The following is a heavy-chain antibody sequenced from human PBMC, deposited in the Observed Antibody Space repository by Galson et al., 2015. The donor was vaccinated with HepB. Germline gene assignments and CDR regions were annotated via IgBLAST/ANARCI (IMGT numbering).Heavy chain of an antibody. D-gene: IGHD2-15*01. J-gene: IGHJ4*02. CDR3: AKDAVGGGSFLDY. CDR2: ISYDGSNK. CDR1: GFTFSSYG. Sequence: SLRLSCAASGFTFSSYGMHWVRQAPGKGLEWVAVISYDGSNKYYADSVKGRFTISRDNSKNTLYLQMNGLRAEDTAVHYCAKDAVGGGSFLDYWGQGTLVTVSS. V-gene: IGHV3-30*18.